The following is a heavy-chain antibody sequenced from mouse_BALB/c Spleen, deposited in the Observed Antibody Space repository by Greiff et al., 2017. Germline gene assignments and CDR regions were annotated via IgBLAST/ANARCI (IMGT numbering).Heavy chain of an antibody. J-gene: IGHJ4*01. CDR3: ARQDYGMDAMDY. CDR2: ISSGGSYT. CDR1: GFTFSSYA. V-gene: IGHV5-9-3*01. Sequence: EVKLMESGGGLVKPGGSLKLSCAASGFTFSSYAMSWVRQTPEKRLEWVATISSGGSYTYYPDSVKGRFTISRDNAKNTLYLQMSSLRSEDTAMYYCARQDYGMDAMDYWGQGTSVTVSS. D-gene: IGHD1-1*01.